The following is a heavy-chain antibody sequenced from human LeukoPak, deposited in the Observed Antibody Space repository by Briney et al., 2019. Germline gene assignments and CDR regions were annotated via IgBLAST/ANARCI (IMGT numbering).Heavy chain of an antibody. V-gene: IGHV1-2*02. D-gene: IGHD5-18*01. J-gene: IGHJ4*02. CDR2: INPNSGGT. CDR1: GYTFTGYY. CDR3: ARGRHVDTGGKNNDY. Sequence: VASVKVSCKASGYTFTGYYMHWVRQAPGQGLEWMGWINPNSGGTNYAQKFQGRVTMTRDTSISTAYMELSRLRSDDTAVYYCARGRHVDTGGKNNDYWGQGTLVTVSS.